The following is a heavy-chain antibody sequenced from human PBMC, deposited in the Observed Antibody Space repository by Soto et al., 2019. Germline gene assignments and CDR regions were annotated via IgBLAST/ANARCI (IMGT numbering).Heavy chain of an antibody. J-gene: IGHJ5*02. CDR2: INPNSGGT. CDR3: ASASYYYDSSGYWGFDP. Sequence: ASVKVSCKASGYTFTGYYMHWVLQAPGQGLEWMGWINPNSGGTNYAQKFQGRVTMTRDTSISTAYMELSRLRSDDTAVYYCASASYYYDSSGYWGFDPWGQGTLVTVSS. D-gene: IGHD3-22*01. CDR1: GYTFTGYY. V-gene: IGHV1-2*02.